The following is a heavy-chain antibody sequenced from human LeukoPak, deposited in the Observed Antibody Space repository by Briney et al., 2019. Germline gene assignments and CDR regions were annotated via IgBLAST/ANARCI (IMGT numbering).Heavy chain of an antibody. CDR1: GFTFSSYA. J-gene: IGHJ3*02. CDR2: ISGSGGST. Sequence: GGSLRLSCAASGFTFSSYALSWVRQAPGKGLEWVSAISGSGGSTYYADSVKGRFTISRDNSKNTLYLQMNSLRAEDTAVYYCAKAPYLYYDFWSGYYGAFDIWGQGTMVTVSS. D-gene: IGHD3-3*01. V-gene: IGHV3-23*01. CDR3: AKAPYLYYDFWSGYYGAFDI.